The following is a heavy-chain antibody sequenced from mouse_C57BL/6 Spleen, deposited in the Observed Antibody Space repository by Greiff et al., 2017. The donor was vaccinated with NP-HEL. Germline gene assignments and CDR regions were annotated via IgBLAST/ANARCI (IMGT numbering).Heavy chain of an antibody. Sequence: VQLQQSGPELVKPGASVKISCKASGYAFSSSWMNWVKQRPGKGLEWIGRIYPGDGDTNYNGKFKGKATLTADKSSSTAYMQLSSLTSEDSAVYFCARWDCYYGMDYWGQGTSVTVSS. V-gene: IGHV1-82*01. D-gene: IGHD4-1*01. J-gene: IGHJ4*01. CDR3: ARWDCYYGMDY. CDR2: IYPGDGDT. CDR1: GYAFSSSW.